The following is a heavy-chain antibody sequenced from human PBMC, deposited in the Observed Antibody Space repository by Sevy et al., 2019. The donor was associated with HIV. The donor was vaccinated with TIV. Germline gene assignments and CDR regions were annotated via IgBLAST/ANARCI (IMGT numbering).Heavy chain of an antibody. CDR2: IGVYNGNL. CDR3: ARVPTYHYGSATYFDY. CDR1: GYIFTNSG. V-gene: IGHV1-18*01. D-gene: IGHD3-10*01. Sequence: ASVKVSCKTSGYIFTNSGITWVRQAPGQGLEWMGWIGVYNGNLKYAQKFKGRVTMTTDTSTSTAYMELTSLRSDDTGVYYCARVPTYHYGSATYFDYWGQGTLVTVSS. J-gene: IGHJ4*02.